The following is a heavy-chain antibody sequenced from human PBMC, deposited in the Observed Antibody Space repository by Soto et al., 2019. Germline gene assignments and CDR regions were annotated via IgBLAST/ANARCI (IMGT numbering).Heavy chain of an antibody. CDR3: ARPHFSDGADTYYYMDV. D-gene: IGHD3-3*02. Sequence: QLQLQESGPGLVKPSETLSLTCTVSGGSISSSSYYWGWIRQPPGKGLEWIGSIYYSGSTYYNPSLKSRVTISVDTSKNQFSLKLSSVTAADTAVYYCARPHFSDGADTYYYMDVWGNGTTVTVSS. CDR1: GGSISSSSYY. V-gene: IGHV4-39*01. CDR2: IYYSGST. J-gene: IGHJ6*03.